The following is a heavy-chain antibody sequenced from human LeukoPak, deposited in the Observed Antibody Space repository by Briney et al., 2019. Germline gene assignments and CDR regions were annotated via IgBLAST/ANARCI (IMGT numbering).Heavy chain of an antibody. CDR2: INPNSGGT. D-gene: IGHD3-22*01. Sequence: ASVKVSCKASGYTFIGYYMHWVRQAPGQGLEWMGWINPNSGGTKYAQKFQGRVTLTRDTSISTAYMELSRLKSDDTAVYYCARLFNYYDNSGYYQYYFDYWGQGTLVTVSS. V-gene: IGHV1-2*02. CDR1: GYTFIGYY. J-gene: IGHJ4*02. CDR3: ARLFNYYDNSGYYQYYFDY.